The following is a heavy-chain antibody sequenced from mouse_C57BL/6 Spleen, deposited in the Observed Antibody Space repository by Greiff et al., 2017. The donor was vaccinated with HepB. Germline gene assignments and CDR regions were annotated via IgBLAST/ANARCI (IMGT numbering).Heavy chain of an antibody. D-gene: IGHD2-4*01. CDR2: IHPNSGST. V-gene: IGHV1-64*01. CDR3: AREDDYDVYYFDY. CDR1: GYTFTSYW. J-gene: IGHJ2*01. Sequence: QVQLQQPGAELVKPGASVKLSCKASGYTFTSYWMHWVKQRPGQGLEWIGMIHPNSGSTNYNEKFKSKATLTVDKSSSTAYMQLSSLTSEDSAVSYCAREDDYDVYYFDYWGQGTTLTVSS.